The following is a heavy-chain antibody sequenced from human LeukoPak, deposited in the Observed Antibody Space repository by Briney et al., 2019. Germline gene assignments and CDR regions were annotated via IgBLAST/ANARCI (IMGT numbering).Heavy chain of an antibody. CDR2: ISYDGRNK. V-gene: IGHV3-30*18. CDR1: GFNLSSYG. Sequence: GGSLRLSCTASGFNLSSYGVHWVRQAPGKGLEWVAVISYDGRNKYYGDSVKGRFTISRDNSKNTLYLQVNSVRIDDTAVYYCAKDSSSGSSYYFHGMEVWGLGTTVTVSS. D-gene: IGHD3-10*01. J-gene: IGHJ6*02. CDR3: AKDSSSGSSYYFHGMEV.